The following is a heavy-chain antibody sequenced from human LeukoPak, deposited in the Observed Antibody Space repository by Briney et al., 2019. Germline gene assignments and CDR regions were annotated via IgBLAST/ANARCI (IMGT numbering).Heavy chain of an antibody. Sequence: PSETLSLTCTVSGGSISGYYWSWIRQPAGKGLEWIGRIYTSGSTDYNPSLKSRVTMSVDTSKNQFSLRLSSVTAADTAVYYCARYYYDNSGYCGFDYWGQGTPVTVSS. CDR1: GGSISGYY. CDR3: ARYYYDNSGYCGFDY. V-gene: IGHV4-4*07. J-gene: IGHJ4*02. CDR2: IYTSGST. D-gene: IGHD3-22*01.